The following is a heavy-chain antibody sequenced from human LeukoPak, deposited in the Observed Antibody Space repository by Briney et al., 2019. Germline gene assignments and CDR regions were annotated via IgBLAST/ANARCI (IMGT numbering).Heavy chain of an antibody. Sequence: GGSLRLSCAASGFTFSSYAMSWVRQAPGKGLEWVSAISGSGGSTCYADSVKGRFTISRDNSKNTLYLQMNSLRAEDTAVYYCAKAQYYDFWSGLGYWGQGTLVTVSS. CDR3: AKAQYYDFWSGLGY. V-gene: IGHV3-23*01. J-gene: IGHJ4*02. CDR2: ISGSGGST. D-gene: IGHD3-3*01. CDR1: GFTFSSYA.